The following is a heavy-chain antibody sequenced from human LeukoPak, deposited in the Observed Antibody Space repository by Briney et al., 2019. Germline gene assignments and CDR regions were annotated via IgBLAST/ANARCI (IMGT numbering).Heavy chain of an antibody. CDR3: ATDRGWRTSGYYLYYFEY. CDR2: IKHDGSEK. V-gene: IGHV3-7*01. D-gene: IGHD3-3*01. Sequence: GGSLRLSCAASGFIFTNYFTSWVRQAPGKGLEWVASIKHDGSEKYYVDSVRGRFTISRDNTKNSLYLQMSSLRAEDTAVYYCATDRGWRTSGYYLYYFEYWGQGTLVTFSS. CDR1: GFIFTNYF. J-gene: IGHJ4*02.